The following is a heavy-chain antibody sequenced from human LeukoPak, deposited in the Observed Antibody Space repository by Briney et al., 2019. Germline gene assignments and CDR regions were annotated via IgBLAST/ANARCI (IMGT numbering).Heavy chain of an antibody. J-gene: IGHJ1*01. V-gene: IGHV4-59*08. CDR3: ARHSCASSTTCSAYFLH. Sequence: SETLSLTCVVSGGSISGYSLSWIRQSPGKGLEWIGYIYKTGSTNYNPSLKSRVTISVDTSKNQFSLKVTSVTAADTAVYYCARHSCASSTTCSAYFLHWGQWTLVTVSS. D-gene: IGHD2-2*01. CDR2: IYKTGST. CDR1: GGSISGYS.